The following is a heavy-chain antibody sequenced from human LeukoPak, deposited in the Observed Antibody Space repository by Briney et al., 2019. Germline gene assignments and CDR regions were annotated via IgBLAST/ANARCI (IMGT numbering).Heavy chain of an antibody. J-gene: IGHJ5*02. V-gene: IGHV1-2*06. D-gene: IGHD2-8*01. Sequence: ASVKVSCKASGYTFTGYYMHWVRQAPGQGLEWMGRINPNSGGTNYAQKFQGRVTMTRDTSISTAYMELSRLRSDDTAVYYCARDKDIVLMVYAPGGFDPWGQGTLVTVSS. CDR1: GYTFTGYY. CDR2: INPNSGGT. CDR3: ARDKDIVLMVYAPGGFDP.